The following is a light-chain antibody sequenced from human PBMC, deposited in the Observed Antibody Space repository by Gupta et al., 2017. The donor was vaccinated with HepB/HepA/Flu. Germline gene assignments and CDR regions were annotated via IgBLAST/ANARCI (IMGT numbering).Light chain of an antibody. Sequence: IGMTPTPATRSVSPGDRATLTCRASQSVSSNLAWYQQKPGQAPRLLIYGASTRATGIPARFSGSGSGTEFTLTISSLQSEDFAIYYCQQYNNRWTFGQGTKVEIK. CDR2: GAS. CDR1: QSVSSN. CDR3: QQYNNRWT. V-gene: IGKV3-15*01. J-gene: IGKJ1*01.